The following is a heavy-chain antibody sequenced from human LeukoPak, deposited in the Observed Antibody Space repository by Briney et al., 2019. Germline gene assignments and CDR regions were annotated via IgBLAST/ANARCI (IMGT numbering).Heavy chain of an antibody. V-gene: IGHV4-4*02. Sequence: SETLSLTCAVSGGSISSSNWWSWVRQPPGKGLEWIGEIYHSGSTNYNPSLESRVTISVDKSKNQFSLKLSSVTAADTAVYYCARNSGSYHDGGYYYYYGMDVWGQGTTVTVSS. CDR3: ARNSGSYHDGGYYYYYGMDV. J-gene: IGHJ6*02. D-gene: IGHD1-26*01. CDR2: IYHSGST. CDR1: GGSISSSNW.